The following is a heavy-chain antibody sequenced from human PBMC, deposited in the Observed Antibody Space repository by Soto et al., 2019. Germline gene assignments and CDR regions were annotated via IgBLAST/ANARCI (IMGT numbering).Heavy chain of an antibody. D-gene: IGHD6-25*01. CDR2: ISYDGSNK. Sequence: QVQLVESGGGVVQPGRSLRLSCAASGFTFSSYGMHWVRQAPGKGLEWVAVISYDGSNKYYADSVKGRFTISRDNSKNTLYLQMNGLRAEDTAVYYFAKDRRPNYYYGMDVWGQGTTVTVSS. CDR3: AKDRRPNYYYGMDV. V-gene: IGHV3-30*18. J-gene: IGHJ6*02. CDR1: GFTFSSYG.